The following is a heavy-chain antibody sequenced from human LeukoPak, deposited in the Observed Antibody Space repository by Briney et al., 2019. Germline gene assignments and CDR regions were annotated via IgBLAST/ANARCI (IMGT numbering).Heavy chain of an antibody. CDR3: ARSAGYDFWSGYPDY. CDR1: GFTFSSYS. CDR2: ISSSSSYI. J-gene: IGHJ4*02. D-gene: IGHD3-3*01. V-gene: IGHV3-21*01. Sequence: GGSLRLSCATSGFTFSSYSMNWARQAPGKGLEWVSSISSSSSYIYYADSVKGRFTISRDNAKNSLYLQMNSLRAEDTAVYYCARSAGYDFWSGYPDYWGQGTLVTVSS.